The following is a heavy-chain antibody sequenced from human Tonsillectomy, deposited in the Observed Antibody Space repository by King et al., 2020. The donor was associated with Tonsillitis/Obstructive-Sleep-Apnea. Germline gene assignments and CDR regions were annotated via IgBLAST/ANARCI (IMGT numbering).Heavy chain of an antibody. V-gene: IGHV5-51*01. Sequence: VQLVESGAEVKKPGESLKISCKGSGYSFTSYWTGWVRQMPGKGLEWMGIIYPGDSDTRYSPSFQGQVTISADKSISTAYLQWGSLKASDTAMYYCARGYCSGGSCYSLAFDIWGQGTMVTVSS. CDR1: GYSFTSYW. CDR2: IYPGDSDT. CDR3: ARGYCSGGSCYSLAFDI. J-gene: IGHJ3*02. D-gene: IGHD2-15*01.